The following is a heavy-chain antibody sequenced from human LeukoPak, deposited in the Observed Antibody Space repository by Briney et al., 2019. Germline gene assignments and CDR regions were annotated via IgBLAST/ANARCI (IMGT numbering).Heavy chain of an antibody. CDR3: ARVRFLKAFDI. D-gene: IGHD3-3*01. J-gene: IGHJ3*02. CDR2: MNPNSGNT. CDR1: GYTFTSYD. Sequence: ASVKVSCKASGYTFTSYDINWVRQATGQGLEWMGWMNPNSGNTGYAQEFQGRVTMTRNTSISTAYMELSSLRSEDTAVYYCARVRFLKAFDIWGQGTMVTVSS. V-gene: IGHV1-8*01.